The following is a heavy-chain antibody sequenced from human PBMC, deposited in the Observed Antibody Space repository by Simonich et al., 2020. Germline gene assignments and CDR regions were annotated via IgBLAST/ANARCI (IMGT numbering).Heavy chain of an antibody. Sequence: QLQLQESGPGLVKPSENLSLTCTVSGGSISSSSYYWGWIRQPPGKGLEWIGSIYYSGSPYYYPSLKRRVTISVDTSKNQFSLKLSSVTAADPSVYYCARHAGFAFDIWGQGTMVTVSS. V-gene: IGHV4-39*01. CDR1: GGSISSSSYY. J-gene: IGHJ3*02. CDR2: IYYSGSP. D-gene: IGHD6-13*01. CDR3: ARHAGFAFDI.